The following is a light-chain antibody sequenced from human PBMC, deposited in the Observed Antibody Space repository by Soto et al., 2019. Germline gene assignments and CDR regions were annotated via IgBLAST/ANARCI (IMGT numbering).Light chain of an antibody. CDR3: QQYATSPPMYT. CDR1: QSVTSGY. CDR2: GAS. Sequence: EIVLTQSPGTLSLSPGERATLSCRASQSVTSGYLGWYQQKPGQAPRLLLYGASSRAAGISDRFSGSGSGTDFTITTSRLEPEDFAVYYCQQYATSPPMYTFGQGTQVEIK. J-gene: IGKJ2*01. V-gene: IGKV3-20*01.